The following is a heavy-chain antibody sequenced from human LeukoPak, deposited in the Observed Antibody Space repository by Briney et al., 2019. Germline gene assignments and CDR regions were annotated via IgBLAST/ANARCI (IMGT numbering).Heavy chain of an antibody. CDR1: GFTFSSYA. Sequence: GGSLRLSCAASGFTFSSYAMHWVRQAPGKGLEWVAVISYDGSNKYYADSVKGRFTISRDNSKNTLYLQMNSLRAEDTAVYYCASSQGGVYNYYGMDVWGQGTTVTVSS. V-gene: IGHV3-30*04. J-gene: IGHJ6*02. CDR2: ISYDGSNK. CDR3: ASSQGGVYNYYGMDV. D-gene: IGHD2-8*01.